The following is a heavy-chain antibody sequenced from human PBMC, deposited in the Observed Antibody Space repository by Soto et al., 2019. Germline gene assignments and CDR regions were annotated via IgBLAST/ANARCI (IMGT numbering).Heavy chain of an antibody. CDR3: ATTLYYYGTSGFYYYFNY. CDR2: SYTSGST. D-gene: IGHD3-22*01. Sequence: PSETLSLTCTVSGDSISSYYWSWIRQPAGKGLEWVGRSYTSGSTNYNPSLKSRVTMSLDTSKNQFSLKLTSVTAADTAVYYCATTLYYYGTSGFYYYFNYWGPGAMLTVFS. V-gene: IGHV4-4*07. CDR1: GDSISSYY. J-gene: IGHJ4*02.